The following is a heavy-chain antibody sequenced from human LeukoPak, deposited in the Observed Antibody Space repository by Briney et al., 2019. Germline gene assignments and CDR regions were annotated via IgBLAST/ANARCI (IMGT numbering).Heavy chain of an antibody. D-gene: IGHD2-2*01. J-gene: IGHJ6*02. CDR1: GYSFTSYW. CDR2: IYPGDSDT. CDR3: ARLGRYCSSTSCYPYYYYYGMDV. Sequence: GESLKISCKGSGYSFTSYWIGWVRQMTGKGLEWMGIIYPGDSDTRYSPSFQGQVTISADKSISTAYLQWSSLKASDTAMYYCARLGRYCSSTSCYPYYYYYGMDVWGQGTTVTVSS. V-gene: IGHV5-51*01.